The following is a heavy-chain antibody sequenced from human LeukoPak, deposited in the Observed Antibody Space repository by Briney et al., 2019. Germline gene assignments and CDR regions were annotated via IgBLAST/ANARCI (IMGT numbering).Heavy chain of an antibody. CDR3: ARGGAARPDI. CDR1: GFTFRNYG. Sequence: GGSLRLSCAPSGFTFRNYGMNWVRQAPGKGLECGSYISNVSSPIEYADSVRGRFTTSRDNDRNSLYLHMNSLRVEDTAVYYCARGGAARPDIWGQGTMVIVSS. J-gene: IGHJ3*02. D-gene: IGHD6-6*01. V-gene: IGHV3-48*01. CDR2: ISNVSSPI.